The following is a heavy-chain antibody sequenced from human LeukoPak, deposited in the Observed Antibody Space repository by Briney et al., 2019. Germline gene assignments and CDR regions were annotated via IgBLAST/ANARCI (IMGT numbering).Heavy chain of an antibody. D-gene: IGHD5-18*01. V-gene: IGHV3-23*01. CDR1: GFTFSSYE. CDR3: AKDVDTAMVNPTFDY. Sequence: GGSLRLSCAASGFTFSSYEMNWVRQAPGKGLEWVSAISGSGGSTYYADSVKGRFTISRDNSKNTLYLQMNSLRAEDTAVYYCAKDVDTAMVNPTFDYWGQGTLVTVSS. CDR2: ISGSGGST. J-gene: IGHJ4*02.